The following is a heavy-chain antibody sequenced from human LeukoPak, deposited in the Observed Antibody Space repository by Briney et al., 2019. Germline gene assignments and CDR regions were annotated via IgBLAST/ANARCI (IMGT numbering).Heavy chain of an antibody. V-gene: IGHV4-4*07. Sequence: SETLSLTCTVSGGSISSYYWSWIRQPAGKGLEWIGRIYTSGSTNYNPSLKSRVTMSVDTSKNQFSLKLSSVTAADTAVYYCARDDYDFGVYYYYYMDVWGKGTTVTVSS. D-gene: IGHD3-3*01. CDR2: IYTSGST. CDR1: GGSISSYY. J-gene: IGHJ6*03. CDR3: ARDDYDFGVYYYYYMDV.